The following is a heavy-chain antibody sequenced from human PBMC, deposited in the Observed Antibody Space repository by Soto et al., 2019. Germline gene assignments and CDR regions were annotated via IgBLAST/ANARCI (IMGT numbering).Heavy chain of an antibody. CDR3: AVPSFFSYKGYFAY. J-gene: IGHJ4*02. D-gene: IGHD1-1*01. CDR2: IIPIFGTA. Sequence: SVKVSCKASGGIFSSYAISWVRQAPGQGLEWMGGIIPIFGTANYAQKFQGRVTIIADKSTSTAYMELSSLRSEDTAVYYCAVPSFFSYKGYFAYWGQGTLVTVSS. CDR1: GGIFSSYA. V-gene: IGHV1-69*06.